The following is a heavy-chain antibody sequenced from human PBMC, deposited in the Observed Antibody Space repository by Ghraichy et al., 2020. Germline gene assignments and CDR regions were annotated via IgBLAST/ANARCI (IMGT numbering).Heavy chain of an antibody. J-gene: IGHJ3*02. CDR1: GFTFSGFA. D-gene: IGHD3-22*01. Sequence: GESLNISCAVSGFTFSGFAMSWVRQAPGKGLEWVSSMSGSDGSTSYADSVKGRFTISRDKSKNTGYLQMHSLRADDTALYYCAKDYSYDSSGSFNFLDSNAFDIWGRGTMVAVSS. CDR3: AKDYSYDSSGSFNFLDSNAFDI. CDR2: MSGSDGST. V-gene: IGHV3-23*01.